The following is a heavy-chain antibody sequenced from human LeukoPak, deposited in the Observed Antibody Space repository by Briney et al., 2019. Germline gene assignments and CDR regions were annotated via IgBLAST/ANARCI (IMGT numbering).Heavy chain of an antibody. CDR3: ARRRYYDSTGYLD. CDR2: IYYSGST. J-gene: IGHJ1*01. V-gene: IGHV4-39*01. D-gene: IGHD3-22*01. CDR1: GGFISSSSYY. Sequence: SETLSLTCSVSGGFISSSSYYWCWIRQPPGKGLEWIGDIYYSGSTYFKPSLASRVAISIDTSKNQFSLRLSPVTAADTAVYYCARRRYYDSTGYLDWGQGTLVIVSS.